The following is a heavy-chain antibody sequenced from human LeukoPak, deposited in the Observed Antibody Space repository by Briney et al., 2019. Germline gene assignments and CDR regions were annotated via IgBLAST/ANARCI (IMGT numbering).Heavy chain of an antibody. CDR3: ARTDLGRHFDY. CDR2: IYYSGST. CDR1: GSSVSRYY. V-gene: IGHV4-59*02. Sequence: LETLSLTCTGSGSSVSRYYGSWIRQPPGKGLEWIGYIYYSGSTNYNPSLKSRVTISLDTSKNQFSLKLRSVTAADTAVYYCARTDLGRHFDYWGQGTLVTVSS. J-gene: IGHJ4*02. D-gene: IGHD1-26*01.